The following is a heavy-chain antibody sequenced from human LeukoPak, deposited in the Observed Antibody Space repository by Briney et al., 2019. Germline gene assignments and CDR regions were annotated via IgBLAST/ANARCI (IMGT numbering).Heavy chain of an antibody. CDR1: GYTFTGYY. Sequence: ASVKVSCKASGYTFTGYYMHWVRQAPGQGLEWTGWINPNSGGTNYAQKFQGRVTMTRDTSISTAYMELSRLRSDDTAVYYCARDLSPFGVVIIGEENDYWGQGTLVTVSS. CDR3: ARDLSPFGVVIIGEENDY. J-gene: IGHJ4*02. CDR2: INPNSGGT. D-gene: IGHD3-3*01. V-gene: IGHV1-2*02.